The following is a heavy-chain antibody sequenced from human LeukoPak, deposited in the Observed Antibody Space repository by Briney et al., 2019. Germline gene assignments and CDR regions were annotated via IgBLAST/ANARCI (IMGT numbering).Heavy chain of an antibody. CDR3: ARHCAGNCYSKAFDI. Sequence: SETLSLTCTVSGGSISSYYWSWIRQPPGKGLEWIGCIYYSGSTNYNPSLRSRVTISVDTSKNQFSLNLSSVTAADTAVYYCARHCAGNCYSKAFDIWGQGTMVTVAS. J-gene: IGHJ3*02. CDR1: GGSISSYY. CDR2: IYYSGST. D-gene: IGHD2-21*02. V-gene: IGHV4-59*08.